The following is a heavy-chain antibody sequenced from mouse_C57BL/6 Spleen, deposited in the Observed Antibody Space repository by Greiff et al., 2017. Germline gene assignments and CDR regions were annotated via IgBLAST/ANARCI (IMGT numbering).Heavy chain of an antibody. CDR2: ISYSGST. D-gene: IGHD2-4*01. J-gene: IGHJ3*01. CDR1: GYSITSDD. V-gene: IGHV3-8*01. Sequence: VHVKQSGPGLAKPSQTLSLTCSVTGYSITSDDWNWIRKFPGNKLEYMGYISYSGSTYYNPSLKSRISITRDTSKNQYYLQLNSVTTEDTATYYCARSGMDDSGFAYWGQGTLVTVSA. CDR3: ARSGMDDSGFAY.